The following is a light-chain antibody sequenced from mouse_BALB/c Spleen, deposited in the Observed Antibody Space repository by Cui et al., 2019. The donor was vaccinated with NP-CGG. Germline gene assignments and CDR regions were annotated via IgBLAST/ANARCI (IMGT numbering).Light chain of an antibody. CDR3: ALWYSNHWV. CDR2: GTN. CDR1: IGAVTTSNY. V-gene: IGLV1*01. Sequence: QAFVTQEFPLTTSPGETVTLTCRSSIGAVTTSNYANWVQEKPDHLFTGLIGGTNNRAPGVPARFSGSLIGDKAALTITGAQTEDEAIYFCALWYSNHWVFGGGTKLTVL. J-gene: IGLJ1*01.